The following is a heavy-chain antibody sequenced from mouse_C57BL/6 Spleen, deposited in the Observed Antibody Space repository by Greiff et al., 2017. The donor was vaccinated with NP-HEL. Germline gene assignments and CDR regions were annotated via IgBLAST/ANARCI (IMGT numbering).Heavy chain of an antibody. D-gene: IGHD2-4*01. CDR3: VRQGDYDGAHWYFDV. CDR2: IRSKSNNYAT. V-gene: IGHV10-1*01. Sequence: EVQVVESGGGLVQPKGSLKLSCAASGFSFNTYAMNWVRQAPGKGLEWVARIRSKSNNYATYYADSVKDRFTISRDDSESMLYLQMNNLKTEDTAMYYCVRQGDYDGAHWYFDVWGTGTTVTVSS. J-gene: IGHJ1*03. CDR1: GFSFNTYA.